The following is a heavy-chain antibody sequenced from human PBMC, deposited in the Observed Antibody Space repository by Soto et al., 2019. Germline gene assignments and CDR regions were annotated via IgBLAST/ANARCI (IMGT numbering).Heavy chain of an antibody. CDR1: GSSFSDHY. Sequence: GGSLRLSCAASGSSFSDHYMDWVRQALGKGLEWVARTRNKANRYTTEYAASVKGRFTISRDDSKNSLYLQLTSVTVADTAVYYCATSYGNAWYTYWGQGTQVTVSS. CDR2: TRNKANRYTT. V-gene: IGHV3-72*01. D-gene: IGHD6-13*01. J-gene: IGHJ4*02. CDR3: ATSYGNAWYTY.